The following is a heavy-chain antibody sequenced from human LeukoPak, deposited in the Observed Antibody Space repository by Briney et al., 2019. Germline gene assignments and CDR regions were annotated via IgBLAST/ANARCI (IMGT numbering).Heavy chain of an antibody. CDR1: GLFFSVHY. D-gene: IGHD2-15*01. CDR3: VRDHWWSFDA. CDR2: TNPDGTET. V-gene: IGHV3-7*01. Sequence: PGGSLTLSCVASGLFFSVHYMSWVRHGPGKGLEWVAKTNPDGTETSYVDSVKGRFTISRDNAKNSLYLQMNSLRDEDTAVYYCVRDHWWSFDAWGQGTLVTVSS. J-gene: IGHJ4*02.